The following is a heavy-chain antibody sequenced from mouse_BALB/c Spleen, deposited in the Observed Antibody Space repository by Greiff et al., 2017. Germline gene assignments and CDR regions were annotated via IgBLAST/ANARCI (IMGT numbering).Heavy chain of an antibody. CDR1: GFSLTSYG. Sequence: VKLMESGPGLVAPSQSLSITCTVSGFSLTSYGVHWVRQPPGKGLEWLGVIWAGGSTNYNSALMSRLSISKDNSKSQVFLKMNSLQTDDTAMYYCARDDGSSYYAMDYWGQGTSVTVSS. CDR2: IWAGGST. CDR3: ARDDGSSYYAMDY. V-gene: IGHV2-9*02. J-gene: IGHJ4*01. D-gene: IGHD1-1*01.